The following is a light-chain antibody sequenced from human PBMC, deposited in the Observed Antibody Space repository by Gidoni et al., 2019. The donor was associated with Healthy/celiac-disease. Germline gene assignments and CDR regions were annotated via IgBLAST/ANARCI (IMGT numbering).Light chain of an antibody. J-gene: IGLJ2*01. CDR3: QAWDSSTVV. CDR1: KLGDKY. Sequence: SYELTQLPSVSVSPGQTASITCSGDKLGDKYACWYQQQPGQSPVLVIYQDSKRPSGIPERFSGSNSGNTATLTISGTQAMDEADYYCQAWDSSTVVFGGGTKLTVL. V-gene: IGLV3-1*01. CDR2: QDS.